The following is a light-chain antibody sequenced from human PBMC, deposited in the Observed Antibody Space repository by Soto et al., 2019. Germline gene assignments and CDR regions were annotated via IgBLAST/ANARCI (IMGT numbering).Light chain of an antibody. CDR1: QSIGNW. J-gene: IGKJ2*01. V-gene: IGKV1-5*03. Sequence: DIQMTQSPSTLSASVGDRGTITCRASQSIGNWLAWYQHKPGKAPKLLIYKSSNLENGVPSRFSGSGSGTEFTLTINSLQPDDLAAYYCQQYGNYSPYTFGQGTKLQIK. CDR2: KSS. CDR3: QQYGNYSPYT.